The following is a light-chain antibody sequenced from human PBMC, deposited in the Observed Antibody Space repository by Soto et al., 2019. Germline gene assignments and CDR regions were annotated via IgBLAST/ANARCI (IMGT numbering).Light chain of an antibody. V-gene: IGKV3-15*01. CDR3: QQYAHWPPYS. CDR2: AAS. CDR1: QSVSRF. J-gene: IGKJ2*01. Sequence: TQSPVTLSVSPGDRASLSCRASQSVSRFLAWYQQTPGQPPRLLIYAASSRVLGVPDRFTGSGSETYFTLTISAVQSEDAAIYYCQQYAHWPPYSFGQGTRLEI.